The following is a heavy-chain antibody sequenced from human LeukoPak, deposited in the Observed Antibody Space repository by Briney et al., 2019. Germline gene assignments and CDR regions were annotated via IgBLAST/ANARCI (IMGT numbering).Heavy chain of an antibody. CDR1: GYTLTELS. J-gene: IGHJ4*02. CDR3: ATGRIYYDSGGYYQLDY. D-gene: IGHD3-22*01. CDR2: FDPEDGET. Sequence: ASVKVSCKVSGYTLTELSMHWVRQAPGKGLEWMGGFDPEDGETIYAQKFQGRVTMTEDTSTDTAYMELSSLRSEDTAVYYCATGRIYYDSGGYYQLDYWGQGTLVTVSS. V-gene: IGHV1-24*01.